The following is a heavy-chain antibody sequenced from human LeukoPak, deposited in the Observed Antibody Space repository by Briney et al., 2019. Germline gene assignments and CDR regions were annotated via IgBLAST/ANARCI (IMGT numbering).Heavy chain of an antibody. CDR2: IYYSGST. CDR1: GGSFSSYY. Sequence: SETLSLTCAVYGGSFSSYYWSWIRQPPGKGLEWIGYIYYSGSTNYNPYLQSRVTISADTSKNQFSLKLSSVTAADTAVYYCARVIAAAGTRYYFDYWGQGTLVTVSS. V-gene: IGHV4-59*01. D-gene: IGHD6-13*01. CDR3: ARVIAAAGTRYYFDY. J-gene: IGHJ4*02.